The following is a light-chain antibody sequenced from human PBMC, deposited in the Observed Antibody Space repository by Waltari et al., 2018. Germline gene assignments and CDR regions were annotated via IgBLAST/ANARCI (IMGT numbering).Light chain of an antibody. J-gene: IGLJ2*01. CDR1: KFGDKY. CDR2: QDT. V-gene: IGLV3-1*01. CDR3: QTWDSNTVV. Sequence: SYDLTQPPSVSASPGQTASIACFGDKFGDKYVSWYQQKPGQSPFLVIYQDTKRPSVIPERFSASNSGNTATLTVSETQAVDAASYYCQTWDSNTVVFGGGTTLTVL.